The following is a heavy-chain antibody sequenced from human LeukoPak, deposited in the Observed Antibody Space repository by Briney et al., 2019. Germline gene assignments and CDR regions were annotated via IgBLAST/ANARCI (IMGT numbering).Heavy chain of an antibody. V-gene: IGHV4-39*01. CDR1: GGSIRGTSYY. CDR3: ARHWSAGTA. J-gene: IGHJ5*02. D-gene: IGHD6-13*01. CDR2: FDYSGST. Sequence: SETLSLTCTVSGGSIRGTSYYWGWIRQPPGKGLEWIGSFDYSGSTYYNASLNSRVTISIDTANKQFSLKLTSVVAADTAVYYCARHWSAGTAWGQGTQVSVSS.